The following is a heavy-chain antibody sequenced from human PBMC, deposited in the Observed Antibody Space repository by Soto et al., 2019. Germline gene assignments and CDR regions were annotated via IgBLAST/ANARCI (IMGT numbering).Heavy chain of an antibody. CDR2: VSNDGRNK. CDR1: GFTFSSYA. CDR3: ARGQHGIDH. V-gene: IGHV3-30-3*01. J-gene: IGHJ4*02. D-gene: IGHD2-15*01. Sequence: QVQLLESGGGVVQPGRSLRLSCAASGFTFSSYAMHWVRQPPGKGLEWVAVVSNDGRNKFYADSVRGRFTISRDNSKNTLYLEMDSLRGEDPAVFYWARGQHGIDHWGQGRLVLVSP.